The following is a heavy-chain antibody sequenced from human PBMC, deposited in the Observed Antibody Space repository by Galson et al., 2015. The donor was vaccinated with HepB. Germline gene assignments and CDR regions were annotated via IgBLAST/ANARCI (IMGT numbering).Heavy chain of an antibody. CDR2: IGTAGDT. J-gene: IGHJ3*02. V-gene: IGHV3-13*01. D-gene: IGHD3-10*01. CDR3: ARARGPANAFDI. CDR1: GFTFSSYD. Sequence: SLRLSCAASGFTFSSYDMHWVRQATGKGLEWVSAIGTAGDTYYPGSVKGRFTISRENAKNSLYLQMNSLRAGDTAVYYCARARGPANAFDIWGQGTMVTVSS.